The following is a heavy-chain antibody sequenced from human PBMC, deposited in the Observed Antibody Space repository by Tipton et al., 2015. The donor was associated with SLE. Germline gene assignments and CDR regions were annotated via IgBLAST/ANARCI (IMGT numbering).Heavy chain of an antibody. CDR2: IYSGGST. CDR1: GFTVSSNY. V-gene: IGHV3-53*05. D-gene: IGHD4-23*01. J-gene: IGHJ2*01. CDR3: ASGTNTVENFDL. Sequence: SLRLSCAVSGFTVSSNYMSWVRQALGTGLEWASVIYSGGSTYYADSVKGRFTISRDNSKNTLYLQMNSLRAEDTAVYYCASGTNTVENFDLWGRGTLVTVSS.